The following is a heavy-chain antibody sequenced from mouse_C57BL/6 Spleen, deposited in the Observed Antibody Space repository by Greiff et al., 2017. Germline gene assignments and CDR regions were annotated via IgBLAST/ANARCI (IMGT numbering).Heavy chain of an antibody. Sequence: EVHLVESEGGLVQPGSSMKLSCTASGFTFSDYYMAWVRQVPEKGLEWVANINYDGSSTYYLDSLKSRFIISRDNAKNILYLQMSSLKSEDTATYYCAREGDWDIYFDYWGQGTTLTVSS. CDR2: INYDGSST. V-gene: IGHV5-16*01. J-gene: IGHJ2*01. CDR3: AREGDWDIYFDY. CDR1: GFTFSDYY. D-gene: IGHD4-1*01.